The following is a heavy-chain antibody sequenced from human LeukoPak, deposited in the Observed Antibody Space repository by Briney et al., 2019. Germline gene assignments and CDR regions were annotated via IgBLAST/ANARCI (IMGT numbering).Heavy chain of an antibody. V-gene: IGHV4-59*12. D-gene: IGHD3-10*01. J-gene: IGHJ4*02. CDR2: IYYIGST. CDR3: ARDRFRDYFDY. CDR1: GGSISSYY. Sequence: SETLSLTCTVSGGSISSYYWSWIRQVPGKGLEWIAYIYYIGSTDYNPSLKSRVTISVDTSKNQFSLNVSSVTAADTAVYYCARDRFRDYFDYWGQGTLVTVSS.